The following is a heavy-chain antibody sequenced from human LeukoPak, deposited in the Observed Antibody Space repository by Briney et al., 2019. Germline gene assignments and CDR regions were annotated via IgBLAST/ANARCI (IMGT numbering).Heavy chain of an antibody. CDR1: GFTFSSYS. V-gene: IGHV3-21*01. J-gene: IGHJ3*02. CDR3: ARDQGGILTGYLDAFDI. Sequence: GGTLRLSCAASGFTFSSYSMNWVRQAPGKGLEWVSSISSSSSYIYYADSVKGRFTISRDNAKNSLYLQMNSLRAEDTAVYYCARDQGGILTGYLDAFDIWGQGTMVTVSS. CDR2: ISSSSSYI. D-gene: IGHD3-9*01.